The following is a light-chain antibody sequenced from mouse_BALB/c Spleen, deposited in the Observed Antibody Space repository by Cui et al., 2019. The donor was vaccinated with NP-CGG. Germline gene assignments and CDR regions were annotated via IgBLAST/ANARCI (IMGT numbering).Light chain of an antibody. CDR3: ALWYSNHWV. J-gene: IGLJ1*01. CDR2: GTN. V-gene: IGLV1*01. CDR1: TGAVITSNY. Sequence: QAVVTQESALTTSHGETVTLACRSSTGAVITSNYANWVQEKPDHLFTGLIGGTNNRAPGVPARFSGSLIGDKAALIITGAQTEDEAIYFCALWYSNHWVFGGGTKLTVL.